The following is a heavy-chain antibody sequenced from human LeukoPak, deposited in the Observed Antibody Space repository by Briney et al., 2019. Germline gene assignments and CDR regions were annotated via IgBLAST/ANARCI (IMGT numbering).Heavy chain of an antibody. J-gene: IGHJ4*02. CDR1: GFTFSSYG. CDR2: IRYDGSNK. D-gene: IGHD2-2*01. V-gene: IGHV3-30*02. CDR3: AKVAQDIVVVPAARLLL. Sequence: GGSLRLSCAASGFTFSSYGMHWVRQAPGKGLEWVAFIRYDGSNKYYADSVKGRFTISRDNSKNTLYLQMNSLRAEDTAVYYCAKVAQDIVVVPAARLLLWGQGTLVTVSS.